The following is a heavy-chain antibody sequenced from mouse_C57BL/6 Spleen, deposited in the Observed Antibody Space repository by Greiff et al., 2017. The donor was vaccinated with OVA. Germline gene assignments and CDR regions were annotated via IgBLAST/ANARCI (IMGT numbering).Heavy chain of an antibody. CDR3: ARYGNYENCFDY. D-gene: IGHD2-10*02. CDR2: IDPNSGGT. J-gene: IGHJ2*01. V-gene: IGHV1-72*01. CDR1: GYTFTSYW. Sequence: QVQLKQPGAELVKPGASVKLSCKASGYTFTSYWMHWVKQRPGRGLEWIGRIDPNSGGTKYNEKFKSKATLTVDKPSSTAYMQLSSLTSEDSAVYYCARYGNYENCFDYWGQGTTLTVSS.